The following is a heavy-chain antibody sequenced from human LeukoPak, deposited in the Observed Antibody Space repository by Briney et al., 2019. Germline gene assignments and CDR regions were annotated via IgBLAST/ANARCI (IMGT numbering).Heavy chain of an antibody. CDR3: AKDRGYCSGVNCYRFDY. J-gene: IGHJ4*02. CDR2: ISGSGGST. V-gene: IGHV3-23*01. Sequence: PGGSLRLSCAASGFTFSNYAMSWVRQAPGEGLEWVSAISGSGGSTYYADSVKGRFTISRDNSNNTLYLQMNSLRAEDTAVYYCAKDRGYCSGVNCYRFDYWGQGTLVTVSS. CDR1: GFTFSNYA. D-gene: IGHD2-15*01.